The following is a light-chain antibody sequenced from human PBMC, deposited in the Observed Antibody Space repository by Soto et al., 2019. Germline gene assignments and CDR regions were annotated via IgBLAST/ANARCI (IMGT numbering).Light chain of an antibody. Sequence: IVLTQSPGTLSLSPGERATPSCRASQSLSSSQLAWYQQKPGQAPRLLIHDASSRATGISDRFTVSGSGTDSTLTITPLEHEDFAVYYCQQYGSSTRTFGLGTKVDIK. J-gene: IGKJ1*01. CDR2: DAS. V-gene: IGKV3-20*01. CDR1: QSLSSSQ. CDR3: QQYGSSTRT.